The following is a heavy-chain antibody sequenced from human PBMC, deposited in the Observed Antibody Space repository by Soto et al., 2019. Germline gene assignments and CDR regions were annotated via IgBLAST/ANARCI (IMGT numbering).Heavy chain of an antibody. D-gene: IGHD3-10*01. CDR2: FDPEDGET. CDR3: ATTDYYGSGSYYFV. CDR1: GYTLTELS. V-gene: IGHV1-24*01. J-gene: IGHJ6*02. Sequence: ASVKVSCKVSGYTLTELSMHWVRQAPGKGLEWMGGFDPEDGETIYAQKFQGRVTMTEDTSTDTAYMELSSLRSEDTAVYYCATTDYYGSGSYYFVWGQGTTVTVSS.